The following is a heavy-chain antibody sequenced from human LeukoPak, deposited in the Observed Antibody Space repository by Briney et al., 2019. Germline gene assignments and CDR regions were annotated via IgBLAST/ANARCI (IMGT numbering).Heavy chain of an antibody. D-gene: IGHD6-19*01. CDR2: IYFSGST. Sequence: PSGTLSLTCGVSGGSISSSNWWSWVRQPPGKGLEWIGEIYFSGSTNYNPSLKTRVTISVDKSKNQFSLKVNSVTAADTAVYYCAKMVAVAGKGFDYWGQGILVTVSS. V-gene: IGHV4-4*02. CDR3: AKMVAVAGKGFDY. J-gene: IGHJ4*02. CDR1: GGSISSSNW.